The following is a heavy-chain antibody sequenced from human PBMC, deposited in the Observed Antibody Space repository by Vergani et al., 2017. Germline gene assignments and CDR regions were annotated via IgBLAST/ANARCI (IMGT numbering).Heavy chain of an antibody. V-gene: IGHV1-2*02. CDR3: ARGSPCSITGTFLDY. D-gene: IGHD1-7*01. CDR2: INPNSGGT. Sequence: QVQLVQPGAEGKKPGASVKVSCKASGYTFTGYYMHWVRQAPGQGLEWMGWINPNSGGTNYAQKFQGRVTMTRDTSISTAYMELSRLRSDDTAVYYCARGSPCSITGTFLDYWGQGTLVTVSS. CDR1: GYTFTGYY. J-gene: IGHJ4*02.